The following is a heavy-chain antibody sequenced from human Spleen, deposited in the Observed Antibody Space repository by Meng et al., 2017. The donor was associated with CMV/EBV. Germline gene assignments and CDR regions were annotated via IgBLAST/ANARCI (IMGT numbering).Heavy chain of an antibody. D-gene: IGHD2-21*02. Sequence: GSISSGDYYWCWIPPPPGQGLEWIVYINYSGITYYNPSLKSRVAISVDTSKKQFSLNLSSVTAADTAMYFCARDHRRGDLRHWFFDLWGRGTLVTVSS. J-gene: IGHJ2*01. V-gene: IGHV4-30-4*08. CDR1: GSISSGDYY. CDR2: INYSGIT. CDR3: ARDHRRGDLRHWFFDL.